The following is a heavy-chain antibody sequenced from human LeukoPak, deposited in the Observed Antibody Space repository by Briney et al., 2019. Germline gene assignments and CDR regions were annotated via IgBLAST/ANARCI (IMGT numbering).Heavy chain of an antibody. J-gene: IGHJ4*02. Sequence: GGSLRLSCAASGFTFNTYAMAWVRQAPEKGLEWVSSISGSGGSTNYADSVRGRFFISRDKSGNTLFLQMSSLRAEDTAVYYCAKASSSWYSEIDYWGQGTQVTVSS. CDR1: GFTFNTYA. V-gene: IGHV3-23*01. CDR2: ISGSGGST. D-gene: IGHD6-13*01. CDR3: AKASSSWYSEIDY.